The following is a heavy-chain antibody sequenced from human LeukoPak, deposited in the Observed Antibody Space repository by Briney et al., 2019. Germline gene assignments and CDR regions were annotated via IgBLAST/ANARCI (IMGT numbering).Heavy chain of an antibody. CDR2: IYYSGST. D-gene: IGHD6-19*01. J-gene: IGHJ4*02. Sequence: PSETLSLTCTVSGGSFSSYYWSWIRQPPEKGLEWIGYIYYSGSTDYNPSLKSRVTISVETSKNQFSLNLSSVTAADTAVYYCARGRLARSPYFDYWGQGTLVTVSS. CDR1: GGSFSSYY. CDR3: ARGRLARSPYFDY. V-gene: IGHV4-59*01.